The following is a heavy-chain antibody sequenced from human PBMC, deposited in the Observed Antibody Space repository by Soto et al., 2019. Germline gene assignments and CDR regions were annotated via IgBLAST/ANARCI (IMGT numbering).Heavy chain of an antibody. Sequence: QVQLVQSGAEVKKPGSSVKVSCKASGGTFSSYAISWVRQAPGQGLEWMGGLIPIFGTANYAQKFQGRVTITADESTSTAYMERSSLRSEDTAVYYCARGRDSGSYPNWFDPWGQGTLVTVSS. CDR2: LIPIFGTA. J-gene: IGHJ5*02. CDR1: GGTFSSYA. D-gene: IGHD1-26*01. CDR3: ARGRDSGSYPNWFDP. V-gene: IGHV1-69*01.